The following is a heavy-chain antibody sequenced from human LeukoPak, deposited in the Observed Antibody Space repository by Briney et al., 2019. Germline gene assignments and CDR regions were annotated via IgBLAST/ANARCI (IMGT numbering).Heavy chain of an antibody. CDR2: ISGSGGST. Sequence: GGSLRLSCAASGFIFSSYAMGWVRQAPGKGLEWGSAISGSGGSTYYADYVKGRFTISRDNSKTTLYLQMNSLRAEDTAVYYCAKRGAYSPPYWGQGTLVTVSS. CDR3: AKRGAYSPPY. D-gene: IGHD5-18*01. J-gene: IGHJ4*02. V-gene: IGHV3-23*01. CDR1: GFIFSSYA.